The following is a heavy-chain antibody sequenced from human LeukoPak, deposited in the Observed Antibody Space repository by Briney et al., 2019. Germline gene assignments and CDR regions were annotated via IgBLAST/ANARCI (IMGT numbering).Heavy chain of an antibody. V-gene: IGHV4-59*01. D-gene: IGHD3-22*01. CDR3: ARDSSGYYEDYFDY. CDR1: GGSISSYY. Sequence: PSETLSLTCTVSGGSISSYYWSWIRQPPGKGLEWIGNIYYSGSTNYNPSLKSRVTISVDTSKNQFPLKLSSVTAADTAVYYCARDSSGYYEDYFDYWGQGTLVTVSS. CDR2: IYYSGST. J-gene: IGHJ4*02.